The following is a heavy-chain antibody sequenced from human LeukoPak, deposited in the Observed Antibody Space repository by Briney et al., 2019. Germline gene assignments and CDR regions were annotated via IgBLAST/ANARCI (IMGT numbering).Heavy chain of an antibody. CDR1: GYTFTGYY. V-gene: IGHV1-2*02. CDR2: INPNSGGT. CDR3: ARSDDSSGYYWFDP. D-gene: IGHD3-22*01. J-gene: IGHJ5*02. Sequence: ASVKVSCKASGYTFTGYYMHWVRQAPGQGLEWMGWINPNSGGTNYAQKFQGRVTMTRDTSISTAYMELSRLRSDDTAVYYCARSDDSSGYYWFDPWGQGTLVTVSS.